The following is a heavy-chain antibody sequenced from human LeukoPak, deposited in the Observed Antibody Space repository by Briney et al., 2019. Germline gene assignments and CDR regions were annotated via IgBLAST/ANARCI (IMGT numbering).Heavy chain of an antibody. V-gene: IGHV1-69*05. Sequence: SVKVSCKASGGTFSSYAISGVRQAPGQGREGMGRIIPIFGAANYAQKFQGRVTITTDESTSTAYMELSSLRSEDTAVYYCARDPSLRGNAFDIWGQGTMVTVSS. CDR2: IIPIFGAA. CDR3: ARDPSLRGNAFDI. CDR1: GGTFSSYA. J-gene: IGHJ3*02. D-gene: IGHD3-10*01.